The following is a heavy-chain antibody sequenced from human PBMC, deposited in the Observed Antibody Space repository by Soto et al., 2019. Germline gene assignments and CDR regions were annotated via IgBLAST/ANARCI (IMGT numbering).Heavy chain of an antibody. J-gene: IGHJ4*02. D-gene: IGHD2-21*01. CDR2: IKEDGSEK. CDR1: GFTLSSYW. V-gene: IGHV3-7*01. Sequence: EVQLVESGGGLVQPGGSLRLSCVASGFTLSSYWMSWVRQAPGKGLGWVANIKEDGSEKYYVDSVEGRFTISRDNAKNSVYLLMYSRMADDEAVYYCARRGDDFAHCGQGTLVTVSS. CDR3: ARRGDDFAH.